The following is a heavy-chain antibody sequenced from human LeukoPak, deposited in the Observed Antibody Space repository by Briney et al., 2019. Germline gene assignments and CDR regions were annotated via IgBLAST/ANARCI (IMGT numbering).Heavy chain of an antibody. CDR2: IKQDGSEK. V-gene: IGHV3-7*01. Sequence: GSLRLSCAASGFTFSSYWMSWVRQAPGKGLEWVANIKQDGSEKYYVDSVKGRFTISRDNAKNSLYLQMNSLRAEDTAVYYCASVSGSYSPFAFDIWGQGTMVTVSS. CDR1: GFTFSSYW. CDR3: ASVSGSYSPFAFDI. J-gene: IGHJ3*02. D-gene: IGHD1-26*01.